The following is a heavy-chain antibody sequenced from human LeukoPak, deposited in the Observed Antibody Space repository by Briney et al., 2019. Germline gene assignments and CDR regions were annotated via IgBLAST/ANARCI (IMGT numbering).Heavy chain of an antibody. CDR3: AISPYNYGYYYFYAMDV. D-gene: IGHD5-18*01. CDR2: IIPIFRTA. J-gene: IGHJ6*02. V-gene: IGHV1-69*01. Sequence: SVKVSCKASGGXFNTYPINWLRQAPGQGLEWMGGIIPIFRTANYAHEFQGRVVITADESTTTVYMDLGSLRSEDTAVYYCAISPYNYGYYYFYAMDVWGQGTTVTVSS. CDR1: GGXFNTYP.